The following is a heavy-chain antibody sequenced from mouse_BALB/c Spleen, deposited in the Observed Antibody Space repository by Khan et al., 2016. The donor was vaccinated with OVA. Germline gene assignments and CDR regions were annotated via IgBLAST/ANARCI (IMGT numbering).Heavy chain of an antibody. CDR2: IYPGDGDT. CDR3: ARAPLLSDFDY. D-gene: IGHD2-1*01. Sequence: QVQLQQSGAELARPGASVKLSCKASGYTFTSYWMQWVKQRPGQGLEWIGAIYPGDGDTRYTPKFKGKATLPADKSSSTAYMQLSSLASEDSAVYYCARAPLLSDFDYWGQGTTLTGSS. J-gene: IGHJ2*01. V-gene: IGHV1-87*01. CDR1: GYTFTSYW.